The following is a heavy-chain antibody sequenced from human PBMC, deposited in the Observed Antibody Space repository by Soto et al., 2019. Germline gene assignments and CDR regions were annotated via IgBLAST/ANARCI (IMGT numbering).Heavy chain of an antibody. J-gene: IGHJ4*02. D-gene: IGHD3-10*01. CDR3: ARHTYGSLTMVPDY. V-gene: IGHV5-51*01. CDR1: GFRFSNSW. CDR2: IYPGDSDT. Sequence: GESLKISCQGSGFRFSNSWLGWVRQMPGKGLEWMGIIYPGDSDTRYSPSFQGQVTISADKSITTAYLQWSSLKASDTAMYYCARHTYGSLTMVPDYWGQGTLVTVSS.